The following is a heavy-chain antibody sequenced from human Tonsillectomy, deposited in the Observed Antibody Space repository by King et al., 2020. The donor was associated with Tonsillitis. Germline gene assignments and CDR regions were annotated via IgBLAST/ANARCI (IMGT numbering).Heavy chain of an antibody. V-gene: IGHV3-7*03. CDR1: GFTFTTYW. CDR3: ARGLYYYDTSLGYYMDV. D-gene: IGHD3-22*01. CDR2: IKQDGSEK. J-gene: IGHJ6*03. Sequence: DVQLVESGGGLVQPGGSLRLSCAASGFTFTTYWMSWVRQAPGKGLEWVANIKQDGSEKYYVDSVKGRFTISRENAKNSLYLQMNSLRVEDTAVYYCARGLYYYDTSLGYYMDVWGKGTTVTVSS.